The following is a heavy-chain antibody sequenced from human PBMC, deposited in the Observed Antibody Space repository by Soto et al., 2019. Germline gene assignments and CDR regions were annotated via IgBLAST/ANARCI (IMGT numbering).Heavy chain of an antibody. CDR3: ARHNYGSGSTYFDY. V-gene: IGHV4-59*08. Sequence: SDTLSLTCTVSGGSISIYYWSWIRQPPGKGLEWIGHIYDSGTANYNPSLKSRVTISVDTSKNQFSLKLNSMTAADTAVYYCARHNYGSGSTYFDYWGQGTLVTVSS. D-gene: IGHD3-10*01. CDR2: IYDSGTA. J-gene: IGHJ4*02. CDR1: GGSISIYY.